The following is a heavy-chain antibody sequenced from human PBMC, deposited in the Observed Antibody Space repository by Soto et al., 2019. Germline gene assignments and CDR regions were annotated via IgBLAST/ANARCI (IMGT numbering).Heavy chain of an antibody. CDR2: INHGGST. D-gene: IGHD2-21*02. V-gene: IGHV4-34*02. Sequence: LQQWGAGLLKPSETLSLTCGVYAGSFSGFYWTWIRQPPGQGLEWIGEINHGGSTNQNPSLKSRLTMSVDTSKNQFSLKLSSVTAADTAFYFCARGDTVTGKNVFDLWGQGTMVTVSS. CDR1: AGSFSGFY. J-gene: IGHJ3*01. CDR3: ARGDTVTGKNVFDL.